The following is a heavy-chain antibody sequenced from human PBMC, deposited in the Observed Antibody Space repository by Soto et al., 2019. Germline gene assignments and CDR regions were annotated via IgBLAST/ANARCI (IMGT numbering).Heavy chain of an antibody. CDR1: CGSISSHY. CDR2: IYYSGST. J-gene: IGHJ4*02. V-gene: IGHV4-59*11. Sequence: SQTLPLPWSVSCGSISSHYWRWIRQPPGKGLEWIGYIYYSGSTNYNPSLKSRVTISVDTSKNQFSLKLSSVTAADTAVYYCARELGYDSSGYFDYWGQGTLVTVSS. CDR3: ARELGYDSSGYFDY. D-gene: IGHD3-22*01.